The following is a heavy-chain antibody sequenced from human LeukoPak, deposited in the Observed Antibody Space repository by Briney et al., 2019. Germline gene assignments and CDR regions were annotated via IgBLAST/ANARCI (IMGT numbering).Heavy chain of an antibody. Sequence: SETLSLTCAVYGGSFSGYYWSWIRQPPGKGLEWIGEINHSGSTNYNPSLKSRVTISVDTSKNQFSLKLSSVTAADTAVYYCARGGGYNPYYYYYGMDVWGQGTTVTVSS. D-gene: IGHD5-24*01. CDR3: ARGGGYNPYYYYYGMDV. V-gene: IGHV4-34*01. CDR1: GGSFSGYY. CDR2: INHSGST. J-gene: IGHJ6*02.